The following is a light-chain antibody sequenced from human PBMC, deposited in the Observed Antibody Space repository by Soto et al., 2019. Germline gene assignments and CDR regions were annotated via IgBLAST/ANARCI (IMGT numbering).Light chain of an antibody. J-gene: IGLJ1*01. Sequence: SALTQPASVSGSPGQSITISCTGTSSDVGAYSYVSWYQQHTGKAPKVIIYDVSDRPSGVSNRFSGSKSGNTASLTISGLQAEDEADYYCSSYTSATTYVFGTGTKLTVL. CDR3: SSYTSATTYV. CDR2: DVS. V-gene: IGLV2-14*03. CDR1: SSDVGAYSY.